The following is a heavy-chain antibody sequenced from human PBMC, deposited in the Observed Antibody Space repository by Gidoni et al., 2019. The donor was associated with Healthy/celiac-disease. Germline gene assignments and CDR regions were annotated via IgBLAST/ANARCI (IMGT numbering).Heavy chain of an antibody. CDR1: GFTFSSYS. CDR3: ARAGQGAYYYYGMDV. CDR2: ISSSSSTI. D-gene: IGHD3-16*01. V-gene: IGHV3-48*04. J-gene: IGHJ6*02. Sequence: EVQLVESGGGLVQPGGSLRLSCAASGFTFSSYSMNWVRQAPGKGLEWVSYISSSSSTIYYADSVKGRFTISRDNAKNSLYLQMNSLRAEDTAVYYCARAGQGAYYYYGMDVWGQGTTVTVSS.